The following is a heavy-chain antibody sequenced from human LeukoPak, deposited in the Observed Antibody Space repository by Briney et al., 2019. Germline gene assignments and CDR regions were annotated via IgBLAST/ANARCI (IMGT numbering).Heavy chain of an antibody. CDR1: GYTLTELS. J-gene: IGHJ6*03. CDR3: ASSLDTAMRHYYYYYMDV. D-gene: IGHD5-18*01. CDR2: FDPEDGET. Sequence: ASVKVSCKVSGYTLTELSMHWVRQAPGKGLEWMGGFDPEDGETIYAQKFQGRVTMTEDTSTDTAYMELSSLRSEDTAVYYCASSLDTAMRHYYYYYMDVWGKGTTVTVSS. V-gene: IGHV1-24*01.